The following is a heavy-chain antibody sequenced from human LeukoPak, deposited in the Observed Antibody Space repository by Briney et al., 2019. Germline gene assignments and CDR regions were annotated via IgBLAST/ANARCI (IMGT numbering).Heavy chain of an antibody. J-gene: IGHJ5*02. CDR1: GGTFSSNA. CDR2: IIPIFGTA. CDR3: ARPLSYDSSGYYFSWFDP. V-gene: IGHV1-69*05. D-gene: IGHD3-22*01. Sequence: SVKVSCKASGGTFSSNAISWVRQAPGQGLEWMGGIIPIFGTANYAQKFQGRVTITTDESTSTAYMELSSLRSEDTAVYYCARPLSYDSSGYYFSWFDPWGQGTLVTVSS.